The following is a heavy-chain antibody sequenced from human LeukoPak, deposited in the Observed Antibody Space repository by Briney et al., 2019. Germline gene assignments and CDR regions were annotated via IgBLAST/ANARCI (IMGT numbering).Heavy chain of an antibody. V-gene: IGHV3-23*01. CDR2: ISGSGTST. Sequence: GGSLRLSCAASGFTFTNYAMSWVRQAPGKGLEWVSAISGSGTSTYYADSVKGRFTISRDNSKNTLYLQMNSLRAEDTAVYYCAKDFSGSYAYFDYWGQGTLVTVSS. CDR3: AKDFSGSYAYFDY. CDR1: GFTFTNYA. D-gene: IGHD1-26*01. J-gene: IGHJ4*02.